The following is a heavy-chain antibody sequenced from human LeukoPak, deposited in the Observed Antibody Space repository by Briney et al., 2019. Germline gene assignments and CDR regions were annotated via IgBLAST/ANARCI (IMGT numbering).Heavy chain of an antibody. CDR2: INQDGSEK. V-gene: IGHV3-7*01. J-gene: IGHJ6*03. D-gene: IGHD2-15*01. CDR1: GFTFSSYS. CDR3: ARASWRSYYHYYYMDV. Sequence: PGGSLRLSCAASGFTFSSYSMNWVRQAPGKGLEWVANINQDGSEKYYVDSVKGRFTISRDNAKNSLYLQMSNLRVEDTAVYYCARASWRSYYHYYYMDVWGKGTTVTISS.